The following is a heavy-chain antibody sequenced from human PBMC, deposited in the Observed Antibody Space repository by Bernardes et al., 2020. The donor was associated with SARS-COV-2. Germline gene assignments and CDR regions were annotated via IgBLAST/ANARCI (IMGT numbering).Heavy chain of an antibody. CDR3: ARDQAGTTLSDFDY. CDR2: INPNSGGT. Sequence: ASVKVSCMASGYTFTGYYMHWVRQAPGQGLEWMGWINPNSGGTNYAQKFQGRVTMTRDTSISTAYMELSRLRSDDTAVYYCARDQAGTTLSDFDYWGQGTLVTVSS. CDR1: GYTFTGYY. D-gene: IGHD1-7*01. J-gene: IGHJ4*02. V-gene: IGHV1-2*02.